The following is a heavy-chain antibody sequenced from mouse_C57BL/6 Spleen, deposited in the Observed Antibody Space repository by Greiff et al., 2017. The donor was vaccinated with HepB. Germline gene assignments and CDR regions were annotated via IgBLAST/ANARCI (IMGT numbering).Heavy chain of an antibody. V-gene: IGHV14-1*01. CDR3: TTPDDYGSSPVDY. CDR2: IDPEDGDT. CDR1: GFNIKDYY. J-gene: IGHJ2*01. Sequence: EVQLQQSGAELVRPGASVKLSCTASGFNIKDYYMHWVKQRPEQGLEWIGRIDPEDGDTEYAPKFQGKATMTADTSSNTTYLQLSSLTSEDTAVCYCTTPDDYGSSPVDYGGQGTTLTVSS. D-gene: IGHD1-1*01.